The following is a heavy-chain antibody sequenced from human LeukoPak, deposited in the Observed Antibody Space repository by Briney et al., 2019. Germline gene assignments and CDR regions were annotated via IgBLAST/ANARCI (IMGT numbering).Heavy chain of an antibody. D-gene: IGHD5-18*01. Sequence: ASVKVSCKASGYTFTSYYMHWVRQAPGQGLEWMGIINPSGGSTRYAQKFQGRVTMTRDTSTSTVYMELSSLRSEDTAVYYCARGGYSYDIHYYYGMDVWGQGTTVTVSS. V-gene: IGHV1-46*01. CDR2: INPSGGST. CDR1: GYTFTSYY. CDR3: ARGGYSYDIHYYYGMDV. J-gene: IGHJ6*02.